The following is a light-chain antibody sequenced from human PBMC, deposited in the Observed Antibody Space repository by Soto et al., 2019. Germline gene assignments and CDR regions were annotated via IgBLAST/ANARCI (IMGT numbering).Light chain of an antibody. CDR2: GAS. CDR3: QQGLNWPLT. CDR1: RSMNSE. V-gene: IGKV3-15*01. J-gene: IGKJ2*01. Sequence: EIVMTQSPATLSLSPGERAALSCSASRSMNSELAWYQQKPGQPPRLLIYGASTRATGVPARFTGSESGSDFTLTISGLQAEDFAVYYCQQGLNWPLTFGQGTRLEI.